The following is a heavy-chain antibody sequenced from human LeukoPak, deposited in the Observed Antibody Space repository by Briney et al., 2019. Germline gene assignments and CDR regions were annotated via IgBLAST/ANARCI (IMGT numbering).Heavy chain of an antibody. CDR1: GFTVSSNY. CDR3: ARVKYSDSSGYYYGAIDI. V-gene: IGHV3-53*01. Sequence: GGSLRLSCAASGFTVSSNYMSWVRQAPGKGLEWVSVIYSGGSTYFPDSVKGRFTISRDNSKNTVYLQMNSLRAEDTAVYYCARVKYSDSSGYYYGAIDIWGQGTMVTVSS. D-gene: IGHD3-22*01. CDR2: IYSGGST. J-gene: IGHJ3*02.